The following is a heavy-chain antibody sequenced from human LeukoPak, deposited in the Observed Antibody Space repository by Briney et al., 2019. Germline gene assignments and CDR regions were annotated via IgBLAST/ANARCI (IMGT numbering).Heavy chain of an antibody. CDR2: IIPIFGTA. Sequence: SVKVSCKASGGTFSSYAISWVRQAPGQGLEWMGGIIPIFGTANYAQKFQGRVTITADESTSTAYMELSSLRSEDTAVYYCAREDILRRYYYYYGMDVWGQGTTVTVSS. CDR3: AREDILRRYYYYYGMDV. CDR1: GGTFSSYA. J-gene: IGHJ6*02. V-gene: IGHV1-69*13.